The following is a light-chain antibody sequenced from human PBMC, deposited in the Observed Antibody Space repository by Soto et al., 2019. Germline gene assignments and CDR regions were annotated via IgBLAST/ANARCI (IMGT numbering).Light chain of an antibody. CDR2: GAT. J-gene: IGKJ4*01. CDR3: QQYNNWPLT. CDR1: QSISNN. V-gene: IGKV3-15*01. Sequence: EKVMRQSPATMSVSPGERATLSCRAGQSISNNLAWYQQNPGQAPRLLIYGATTRATGIPSRFSGSGSGTEFTLTISSLQSEDFAVYYCQQYNNWPLTFGGGTKVEIK.